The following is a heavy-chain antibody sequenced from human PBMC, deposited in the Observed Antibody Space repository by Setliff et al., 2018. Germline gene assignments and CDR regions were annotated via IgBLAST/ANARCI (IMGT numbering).Heavy chain of an antibody. V-gene: IGHV4-34*01. CDR3: ARGRYYDSRNFVY. J-gene: IGHJ4*02. Sequence: SETLSLTCAVYGGSFSGYYWSWIRQPPGKGLEWIGEINHSGSTNYNPSLKSRVTISVDTSKNQFSLKLSSVTAADTALYYCARGRYYDSRNFVYWCQGTLVTVSS. D-gene: IGHD3-22*01. CDR1: GGSFSGYY. CDR2: INHSGST.